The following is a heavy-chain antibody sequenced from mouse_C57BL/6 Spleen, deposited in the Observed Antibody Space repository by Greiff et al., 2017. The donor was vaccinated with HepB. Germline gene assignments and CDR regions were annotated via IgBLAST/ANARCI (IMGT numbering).Heavy chain of an antibody. Sequence: VQLQQSGAELAKPGASVKLSCKASGYTFTSYWMHWVKKRPGQGLEWIGYINPSSGYPKYNQKFKDKATLTADKSSSTAYMQLSSLTYEDSAVYYCARNYSPLFAMDYWGHGPSVTVSS. D-gene: IGHD2-12*01. CDR1: GYTFTSYW. CDR3: ARNYSPLFAMDY. J-gene: IGHJ4*01. V-gene: IGHV1-7*01. CDR2: INPSSGYP.